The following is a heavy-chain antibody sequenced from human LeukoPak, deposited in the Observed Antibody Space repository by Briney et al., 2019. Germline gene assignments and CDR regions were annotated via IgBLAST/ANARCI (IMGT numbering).Heavy chain of an antibody. CDR3: ARVGSSWSLYYYYYYGMDV. CDR2: MNPNSGNT. V-gene: IGHV1-8*02. Sequence: ASVKVSCKASGYTFTSYGISWVRQATGQGLEWMGWMNPNSGNTGYAQKFQGRVTMTRNTSISTAYMELSSLRSEDTAVYYCARVGSSWSLYYYYYYGMDVWGQGTTVTVSS. J-gene: IGHJ6*02. CDR1: GYTFTSYG. D-gene: IGHD6-13*01.